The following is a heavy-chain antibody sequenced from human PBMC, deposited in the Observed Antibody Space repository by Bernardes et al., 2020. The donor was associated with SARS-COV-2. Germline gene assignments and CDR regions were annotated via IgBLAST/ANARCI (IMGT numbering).Heavy chain of an antibody. J-gene: IGHJ4*02. CDR2: IYHSGST. D-gene: IGHD2-2*01. V-gene: IGHV4-38-2*02. Sequence: SETLSLTCAVSGYSISSGYYWGWIRQPPGKGLEWIGSIYHSGSTYYNPSLKSRVTISVDTSKNQFSLKLSSVTAADTAVYYCARDLYCSSTSGYALGLHWGQGTLGTVSS. CDR3: ARDLYCSSTSGYALGLH. CDR1: GYSISSGYY.